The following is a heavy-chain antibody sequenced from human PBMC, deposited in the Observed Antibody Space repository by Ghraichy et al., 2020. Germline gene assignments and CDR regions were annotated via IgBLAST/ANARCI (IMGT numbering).Heavy chain of an antibody. D-gene: IGHD6-19*01. Sequence: LSLTCAASGFTFSSYGMHWVRQAPGKGLEWVAFIRYDGSNKYYADSVKGRFTISRDNSKNTLYLQMNSLRAEDTAVYYCAKDVQKYSSGWYHNWFDPWGQGTLVTVSS. CDR2: IRYDGSNK. V-gene: IGHV3-30*02. J-gene: IGHJ5*02. CDR1: GFTFSSYG. CDR3: AKDVQKYSSGWYHNWFDP.